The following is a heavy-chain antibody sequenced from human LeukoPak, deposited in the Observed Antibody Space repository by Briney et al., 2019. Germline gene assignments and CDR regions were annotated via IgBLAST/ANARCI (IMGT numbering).Heavy chain of an antibody. CDR3: AREGRRIAAAGYYFDY. CDR1: GFTFSSYG. J-gene: IGHJ4*02. CDR2: INSDGSST. V-gene: IGHV3-74*01. Sequence: GGSLRLSCAASGFTFSSYGMHWVRQAPGKGLVWVSRINSDGSSTSYADSVKGRFTISRDNAKNTLYLQMNSLRAEDTAVYYCAREGRRIAAAGYYFDYWGQGTLVTVSS. D-gene: IGHD6-13*01.